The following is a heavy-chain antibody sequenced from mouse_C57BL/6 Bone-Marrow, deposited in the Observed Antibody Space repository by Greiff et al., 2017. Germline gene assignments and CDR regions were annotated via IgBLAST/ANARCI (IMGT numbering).Heavy chain of an antibody. CDR3: TRFDYYGSSYYAMDY. CDR2: IDPETGGT. D-gene: IGHD1-1*01. V-gene: IGHV1-15*01. J-gene: IGHJ4*01. Sequence: VQGVESGAELVRPGASVTLSCKASGYTFTDYEMHWVKQTPVHGLEWIGAIDPETGGTAYNQKFKGKAILTADKSSSTAYMELRSLTSEDSAVYYCTRFDYYGSSYYAMDYWGQGTSVTVSS. CDR1: GYTFTDYE.